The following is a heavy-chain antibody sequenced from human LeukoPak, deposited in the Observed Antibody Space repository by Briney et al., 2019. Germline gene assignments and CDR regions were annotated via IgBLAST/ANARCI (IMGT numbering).Heavy chain of an antibody. CDR2: ISDSGGRT. J-gene: IGHJ4*02. CDR1: GFTFSDYA. Sequence: PGGSLRLSCAASGFTFSDYAVSWVRQPPGKGLQWVSAISDSGGRTYYADSVKGRFTISRDNSKNTLYLQMNSLRAEDTAVYYCAKGAVLVVYAVFDYWGQGTLVTVSS. V-gene: IGHV3-23*01. D-gene: IGHD2-8*02. CDR3: AKGAVLVVYAVFDY.